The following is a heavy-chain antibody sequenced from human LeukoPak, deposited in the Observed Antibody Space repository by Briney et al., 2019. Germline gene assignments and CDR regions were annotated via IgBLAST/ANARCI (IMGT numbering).Heavy chain of an antibody. V-gene: IGHV4-4*07. Sequence: PSETLSLTCSVSGDSITNYYWSWIRQPAGKGLELIGRVFTTGFTTYDPSLKSRVSMSFDTSKNQFSLKLNSVTAADTAVYYCAAGPVGHISRAFDLWGQGHLAIVSS. CDR2: VFTTGFT. J-gene: IGHJ4*02. CDR1: GDSITNYY. CDR3: AAGPVGHISRAFDL.